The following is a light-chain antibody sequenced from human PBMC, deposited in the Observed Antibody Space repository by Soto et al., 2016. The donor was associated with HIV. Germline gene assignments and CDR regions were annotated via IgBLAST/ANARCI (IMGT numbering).Light chain of an antibody. J-gene: IGKJ4*01. CDR2: AAM. V-gene: IGKV1-27*01. CDR3: QKYNGVIT. Sequence: DIQMTQSPSSLSGSIGDRVSITCRASQDIYNYLAWYQQKPGKVPRLLISAAMNLESGVPSRFRGSGSGTEFTLTITSLQLEDIATYYCQKYNGVITFGGGTKVEI. CDR1: QDIYNY.